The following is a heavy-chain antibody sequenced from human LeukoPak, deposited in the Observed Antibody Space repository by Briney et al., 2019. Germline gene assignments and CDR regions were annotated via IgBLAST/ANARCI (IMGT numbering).Heavy chain of an antibody. CDR2: ISAYNGNT. CDR1: GYTFTSYY. V-gene: IGHV1-18*04. J-gene: IGHJ6*03. Sequence: ASVKVSCKASGYTFTSYYMHWVRQAPGQGLEWMGWISAYNGNTNYAQKLQGRVTMTTDTSTSTAYMELRSLRSEDTAVYYCARDSSGYYYYYMDVWGKGTTVTVSS. CDR3: ARDSSGYYYYYMDV.